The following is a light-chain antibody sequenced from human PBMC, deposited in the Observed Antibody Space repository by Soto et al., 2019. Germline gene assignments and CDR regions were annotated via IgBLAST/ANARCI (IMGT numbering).Light chain of an antibody. J-gene: IGKJ1*01. CDR1: QSVSSSY. CDR2: GAS. CDR3: QQYGSSPPWT. Sequence: EIVLTQYPGTMSLSPGERATLSCRASQSVSSSYLAWYQQKPGQAPRLLIYGASSRATGIPDRFSGSGSGTDFTLTISRLEPEDFAVYYCQQYGSSPPWTFGQGTNVEIK. V-gene: IGKV3-20*01.